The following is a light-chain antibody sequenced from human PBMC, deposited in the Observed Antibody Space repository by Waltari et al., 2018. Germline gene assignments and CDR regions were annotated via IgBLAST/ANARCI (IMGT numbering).Light chain of an antibody. CDR1: QSISSN. V-gene: IGKV3-15*01. CDR3: QQYNTWPT. J-gene: IGKJ4*01. Sequence: EIVMTQSPVTLSVSPGERATPACRASQSISSNFAWYQQKPGQSPRLLIHGASTRATGIPARFSGSGSGTDFTLTISSLQSEDFAVYFCQQYNTWPTFGGGTKVEIK. CDR2: GAS.